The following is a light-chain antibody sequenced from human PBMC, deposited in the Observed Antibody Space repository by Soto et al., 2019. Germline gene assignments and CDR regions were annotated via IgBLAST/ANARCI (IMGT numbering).Light chain of an antibody. Sequence: QSALTQPPSASGSPGQSVTISCTGTTSDVGGYNYVSWYQLHPDKVPKLIIYEVNKRPSGVPDRFSGSKSGTSATLDITGLQTGDEADYYCGTWDTSLSGGVFGGGTKLTVL. CDR3: GTWDTSLSGGV. J-gene: IGLJ2*01. V-gene: IGLV2-8*01. CDR2: EVN. CDR1: TSDVGGYNY.